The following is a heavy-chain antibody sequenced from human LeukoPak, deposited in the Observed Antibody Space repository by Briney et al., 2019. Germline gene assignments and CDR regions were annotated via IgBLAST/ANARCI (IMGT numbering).Heavy chain of an antibody. CDR3: TRESGAFSPFGF. V-gene: IGHV4-4*02. D-gene: IGHD1-26*01. Sequence: SETLSLTCAVSGGSLLTTNWWSWVRQPPRKGLEWIGEVHLSGASNYNPSLKSRVNMSIDKSKNQLSLELTSVTAADTAIYYCTRESGAFSPFGFWGQGTLVTVSS. CDR1: GGSLLTTNW. J-gene: IGHJ4*02. CDR2: VHLSGAS.